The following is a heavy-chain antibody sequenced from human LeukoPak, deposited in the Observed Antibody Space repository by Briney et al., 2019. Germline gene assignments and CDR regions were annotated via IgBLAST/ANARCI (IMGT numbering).Heavy chain of an antibody. CDR1: GHIFSSTGAA. CDR2: TYYRSKWYN. CDR3: ARDISFDS. Sequence: SQTLSLPCALSGHIFSSTGAAWHWIRQSPSRGLEWLGRTYYRSKWYNEYAISVKSRITIDPDTSNNQFSLQLNSVTPEDTAVYYCARDISFDSWGQGTLVTVSS. V-gene: IGHV6-1*01. J-gene: IGHJ4*02.